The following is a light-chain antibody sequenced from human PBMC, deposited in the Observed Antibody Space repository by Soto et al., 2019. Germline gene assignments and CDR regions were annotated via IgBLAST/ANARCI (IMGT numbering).Light chain of an antibody. Sequence: DIQMTQSPSSLSASVGDRVTITCRASQIVRSNLNWYQQKPGKVPELLIYAASTLQPGVPSRFRGSGSDTDFTLTVSSLQPEDFATYHCQQTFSRPYTFGQGTKLEIE. V-gene: IGKV1-39*01. CDR3: QQTFSRPYT. CDR1: QIVRSN. CDR2: AAS. J-gene: IGKJ2*01.